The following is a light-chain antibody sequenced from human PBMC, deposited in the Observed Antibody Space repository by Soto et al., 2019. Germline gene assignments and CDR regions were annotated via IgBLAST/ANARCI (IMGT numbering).Light chain of an antibody. Sequence: EIVMTQSPATLSLSPGERATLSCRASQSVGSNLAWYQQNPGQAPRLLIYGASTRATGLPARFSGSGSGSEFTLTISSLQSEDFAVYFCQQYRDWPPAYTFGQGNKLEIK. CDR3: QQYRDWPPAYT. CDR1: QSVGSN. V-gene: IGKV3-15*01. J-gene: IGKJ2*01. CDR2: GAS.